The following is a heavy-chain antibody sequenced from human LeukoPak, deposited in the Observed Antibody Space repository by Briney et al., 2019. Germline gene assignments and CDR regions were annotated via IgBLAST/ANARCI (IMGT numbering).Heavy chain of an antibody. D-gene: IGHD5-24*01. CDR3: AREGAGEMATIGLGY. CDR2: MNPNSGNT. J-gene: IGHJ4*02. V-gene: IGHV1-8*03. Sequence: ASVKVSCKASGYTFTGYYMHWVRQATGQGLEWMGWMNPNSGNTGYAQKFQGRVTITRNTSISTAYMELSSLRSEDTAVYYCAREGAGEMATIGLGYWGQGTLVTVSS. CDR1: GYTFTGYY.